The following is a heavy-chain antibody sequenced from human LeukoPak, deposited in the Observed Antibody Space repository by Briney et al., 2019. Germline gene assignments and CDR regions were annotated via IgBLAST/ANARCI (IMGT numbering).Heavy chain of an antibody. CDR1: GFTFSSYA. Sequence: PGGSLRLSCAASGFTFSSYAMSWVRQAPGKGLEWVSAISGGGGSTYYADSVKGRFTISRDNSKNTLYLQMNSLRAEDTAVYYCAKGFGGYCSSTSCPSDLWGQGTLVTVSS. V-gene: IGHV3-23*01. CDR3: AKGFGGYCSSTSCPSDL. CDR2: ISGGGGST. D-gene: IGHD2-2*01. J-gene: IGHJ5*02.